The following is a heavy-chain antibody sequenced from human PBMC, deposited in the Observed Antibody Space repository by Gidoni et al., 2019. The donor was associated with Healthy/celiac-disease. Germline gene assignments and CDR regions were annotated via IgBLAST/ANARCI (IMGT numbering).Heavy chain of an antibody. D-gene: IGHD2-15*01. CDR1: GFTFDDYT. Sequence: EVQLVESGGVVVQPGGSLRLSCAASGFTFDDYTMHWVRQAPGKGLEWVSLISWDGGSTYYADSVKGRFTISRDNSKNSLYLQMNSLRTEDTALYYCAKVEVAAAMHDAFDIWGQGTMVTVSS. V-gene: IGHV3-43*01. CDR3: AKVEVAAAMHDAFDI. CDR2: ISWDGGST. J-gene: IGHJ3*02.